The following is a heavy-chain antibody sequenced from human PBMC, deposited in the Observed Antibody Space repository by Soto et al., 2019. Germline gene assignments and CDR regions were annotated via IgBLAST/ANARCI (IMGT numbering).Heavy chain of an antibody. D-gene: IGHD5-18*01. CDR1: GFTFGDYA. CDR3: TRDSYSYGYSELNFFDY. Sequence: PGGSLRLSCTASGFTFGDYAMSWFRQAPGKGLEWVGFIRSKAYGGTTEYAASVKGRFTISRDDSKSIAYLQMNSLKTEDTAVYYCTRDSYSYGYSELNFFDYWGQGTLVTVSS. CDR2: IRSKAYGGTT. J-gene: IGHJ4*02. V-gene: IGHV3-49*03.